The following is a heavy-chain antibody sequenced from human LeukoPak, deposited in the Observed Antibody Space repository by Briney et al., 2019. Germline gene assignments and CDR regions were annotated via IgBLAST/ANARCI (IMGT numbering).Heavy chain of an antibody. CDR3: AREDCSSTSCALAYYYGMDV. Sequence: SETLSLTCAVYGGSFSGYYWSWIRQPPGKGLEWIGEINHSGSTNYNPSLKIRVTISVGRSKNQVSIKLTSVTAEDKAVYYCAREDCSSTSCALAYYYGMDVWGQGTTVTVSS. CDR2: INHSGST. D-gene: IGHD2-2*01. J-gene: IGHJ6*02. CDR1: GGSFSGYY. V-gene: IGHV4-34*01.